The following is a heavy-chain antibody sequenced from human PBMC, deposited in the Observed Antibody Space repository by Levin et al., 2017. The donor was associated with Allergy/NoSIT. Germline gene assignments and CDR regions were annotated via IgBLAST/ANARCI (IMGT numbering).Heavy chain of an antibody. CDR2: IYYSGST. CDR1: GGAVSSSSYY. J-gene: IGHJ3*02. V-gene: IGHV4-39*01. D-gene: IGHD3-3*02. CDR3: ARLVLARAFDI. Sequence: SETLSLTCAVSGGAVSSSSYYWGWIRQPPGKGLEWIGSIYYSGSTYYNPSLKSRVTIFVDTSKNQFSLKVSSVTAADTAVYYCARLVLARAFDIWGQGTMVTVSS.